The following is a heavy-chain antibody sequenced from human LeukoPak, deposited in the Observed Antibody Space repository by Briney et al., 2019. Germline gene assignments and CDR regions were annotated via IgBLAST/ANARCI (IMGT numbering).Heavy chain of an antibody. J-gene: IGHJ6*03. CDR2: IDPNSGDT. D-gene: IGHD6-19*01. CDR3: ARAEWLVVGYYCYMDV. V-gene: IGHV1-8*01. Sequence: ASVKVSCKASGYTLSSYDINWVRQATGQGLEWMGWIDPNSGDTSYAQKYQGRVTMSRNTSINTAYMALSSLTSDDTAVYYCARAEWLVVGYYCYMDVWGKGTTVTVSS. CDR1: GYTLSSYD.